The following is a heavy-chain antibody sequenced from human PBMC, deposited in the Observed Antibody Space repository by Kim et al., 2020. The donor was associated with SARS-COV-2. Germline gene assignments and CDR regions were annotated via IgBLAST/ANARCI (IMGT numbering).Heavy chain of an antibody. D-gene: IGHD2-15*01. CDR3: ASYSRYCSDGSCFDY. J-gene: IGHJ4*02. V-gene: IGHV4-39*01. Sequence: SETLSLTCTVSGGSISSSSYFWGWIRQSPGKGLEWIGSIYYSGSTYYKPSLKSRVTISIDTSKNQFSLKLSSVTAADTAIYYCASYSRYCSDGSCFDYWGQGTLVTVSS. CDR1: GGSISSSSYF. CDR2: IYYSGST.